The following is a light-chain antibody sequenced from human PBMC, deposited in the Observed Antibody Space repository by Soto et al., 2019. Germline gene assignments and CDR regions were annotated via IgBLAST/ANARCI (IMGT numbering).Light chain of an antibody. CDR1: SSDVGSYNS. CDR2: DVS. V-gene: IGLV2-14*03. Sequence: QSALAQPASVSGSPGQSITISCTGTSSDVGSYNSVSWYQQYPGKAPTLMIHDVSNRPSGVSNRFSGSKSSNTASLTISGLQAEDEADYYCSSFTSSSSYVFGSGTKVTVL. CDR3: SSFTSSSSYV. J-gene: IGLJ1*01.